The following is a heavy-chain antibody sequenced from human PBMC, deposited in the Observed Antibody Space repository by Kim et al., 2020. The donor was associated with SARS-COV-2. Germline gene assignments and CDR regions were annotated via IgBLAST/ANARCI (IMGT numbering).Heavy chain of an antibody. CDR2: IIPILGIA. V-gene: IGHV1-69*04. Sequence: SVKVSCKASGGTFSSYAISWVRQAPGQGLEWMGRIIPILGIANYAQKFQGRVTITADKSTSTAYMELSSLRSEDTAVYYCARDRETTVRNWFDPWGQGTLVTVSS. J-gene: IGHJ5*02. CDR1: GGTFSSYA. CDR3: ARDRETTVRNWFDP. D-gene: IGHD4-17*01.